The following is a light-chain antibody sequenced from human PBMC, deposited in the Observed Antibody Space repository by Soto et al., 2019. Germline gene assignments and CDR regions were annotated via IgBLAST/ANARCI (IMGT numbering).Light chain of an antibody. V-gene: IGLV2-14*01. J-gene: IGLJ2*01. CDR3: SSYTGSRTLV. CDR1: SSDVGGYNY. Sequence: QSALTQPASVSGSPGQSITISCTGTSSDVGGYNYVSWYQQYPGKAPKLMIYDVSNRPSGVSNRFSGSKSGNTASLTISGLQAEDEADYYCSSYTGSRTLVFGGGTTLTVL. CDR2: DVS.